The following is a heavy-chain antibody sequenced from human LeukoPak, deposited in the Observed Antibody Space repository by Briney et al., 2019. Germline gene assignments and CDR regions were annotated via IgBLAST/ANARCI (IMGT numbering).Heavy chain of an antibody. D-gene: IGHD1-26*01. CDR3: ARVRSGSSAGNYGMDV. V-gene: IGHV3-74*01. CDR2: INSDGSST. J-gene: IGHJ6*02. CDR1: GFTFSSYW. Sequence: GGSLRLSWAASGFTFSSYWMHWVRQAPGKGLVWVSRINSDGSSTSYADSVKGRFTISGDNAKNTLYLQMNSLRAEDTAVYYCARVRSGSSAGNYGMDVWGQGTTVTVSS.